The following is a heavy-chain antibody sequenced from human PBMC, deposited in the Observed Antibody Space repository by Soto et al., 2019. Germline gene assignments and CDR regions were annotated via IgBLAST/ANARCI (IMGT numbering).Heavy chain of an antibody. V-gene: IGHV1-18*01. CDR3: ARLMMHYYDSSGYYHFDY. J-gene: IGHJ4*02. D-gene: IGHD3-22*01. CDR2: ISAYNGNT. Sequence: GASVKVSCKASGYTFTSYGISWVRQAPGQGLEWMGWISAYNGNTNYAQKLQGRVTMTTDTSTSTAYMELRSLRSDDTAVYYCARLMMHYYDSSGYYHFDYWGQGTLVTVS. CDR1: GYTFTSYG.